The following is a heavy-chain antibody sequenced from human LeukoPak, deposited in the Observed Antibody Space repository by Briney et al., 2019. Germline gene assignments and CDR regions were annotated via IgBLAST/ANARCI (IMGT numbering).Heavy chain of an antibody. D-gene: IGHD2-8*01. J-gene: IGHJ2*01. Sequence: RGSLRLSCVVSGFSLSSHGMHWVRQAPGKGLEDVSAISSNGVSTINANSVKGRFTLSRDDSKNTVYLQMGRLRAEDMPVYYCVKWSIYYFALWGRGTLVTVSS. CDR3: VKWSIYYFAL. V-gene: IGHV3-64*01. CDR1: GFSLSSHG. CDR2: ISSNGVST.